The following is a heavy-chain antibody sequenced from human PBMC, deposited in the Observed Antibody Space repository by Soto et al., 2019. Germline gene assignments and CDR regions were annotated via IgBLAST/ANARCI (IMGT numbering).Heavy chain of an antibody. CDR2: IIPIFGTA. CDR1: GGTFSSYA. D-gene: IGHD2-15*01. CDR3: ARVGDCSGGSCYSLSKIDYYYYGMDV. J-gene: IGHJ6*02. V-gene: IGHV1-69*01. Sequence: QVQLVQSGAEVKPGSSVKVSCKASGGTFSSYAISWVRQAPGQGLEWMGGIIPIFGTANYAQKFQGRVTITADESRSTAYRELSSLRSEDTAVYYCARVGDCSGGSCYSLSKIDYYYYGMDVWGQGTTVTVSS.